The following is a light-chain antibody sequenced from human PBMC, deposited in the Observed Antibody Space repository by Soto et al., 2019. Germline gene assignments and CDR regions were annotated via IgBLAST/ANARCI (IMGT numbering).Light chain of an antibody. J-gene: IGKJ4*01. V-gene: IGKV3-11*01. CDR1: QSVTSA. Sequence: EIVLTQSPATLSLSPGDRATLSCRASQSVTSALAWFQQKPGQAPRLLIYDVSRRATGIPARFSGSGSGTDLTLTINILEPEDFAVYYCQQRSPWPTFGGGTKVAIK. CDR3: QQRSPWPT. CDR2: DVS.